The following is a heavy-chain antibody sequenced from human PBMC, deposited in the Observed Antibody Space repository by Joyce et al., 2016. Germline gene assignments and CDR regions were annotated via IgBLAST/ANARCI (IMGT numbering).Heavy chain of an antibody. V-gene: IGHV4-34*01. D-gene: IGHD2-15*01. CDR1: GGSLSNYF. CDR3: ARPVYCSATTCAGPFHI. CDR2: INDRGST. J-gene: IGHJ4*01. Sequence: QVHLQQWGAGLLKPSETLSLSCAVYGGSLSNYFWSWIRQSPGKGLEWIGQINDRGSTTYNPSLKSRVTISVDTSKNQFSLKLSSLAAADTAVYYCARPVYCSATTCAGPFHIWGQGTLVTVSS.